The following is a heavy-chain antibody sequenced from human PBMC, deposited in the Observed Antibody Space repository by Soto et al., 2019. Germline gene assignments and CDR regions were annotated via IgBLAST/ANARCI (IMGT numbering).Heavy chain of an antibody. CDR1: GFTFSSYA. CDR2: ISGSGDST. CDR3: AKGVPGIAVAGTGYFQH. J-gene: IGHJ1*01. D-gene: IGHD6-19*01. Sequence: EVPLLESGGGLVQPGGSLRLSCAASGFTFSSYAMSWVRQAPGKGLEWVSGISGSGDSTYYADSVKGRFTISRDNSKNRLYLQMNSLRAEDTAVYYCAKGVPGIAVAGTGYFQHWGQGTLVTVSS. V-gene: IGHV3-23*01.